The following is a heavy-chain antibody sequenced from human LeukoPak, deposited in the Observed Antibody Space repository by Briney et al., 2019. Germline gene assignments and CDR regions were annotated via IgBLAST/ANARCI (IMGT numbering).Heavy chain of an antibody. Sequence: GGSLRLSCAASGFTFSSYAMHWVRQAPGKGLEWVAVISYDGSNKYYADSVKGRFTISRDNSKNTLYLQMNSLRAEDMAVYYCAKTQAAVGKAWFDPWGQGTLVTVSS. V-gene: IGHV3-30*04. J-gene: IGHJ5*02. CDR2: ISYDGSNK. D-gene: IGHD6-13*01. CDR3: AKTQAAVGKAWFDP. CDR1: GFTFSSYA.